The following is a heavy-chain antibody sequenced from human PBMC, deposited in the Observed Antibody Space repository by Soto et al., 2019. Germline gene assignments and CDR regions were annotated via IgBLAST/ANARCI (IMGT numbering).Heavy chain of an antibody. Sequence: GASVKVSCKASGGTFSSYAISWVRQAPGQGLEWMGGIIPIFGTANYAQKFQGRVTITADESTSTAYMELSSLRSEDTAVYYCARASHXYDSSAVLRGNYYPMDVWGQGTTVTVSS. CDR2: IIPIFGTA. CDR3: ARASHXYDSSAVLRGNYYPMDV. J-gene: IGHJ6*02. D-gene: IGHD3-22*01. CDR1: GGTFSSYA. V-gene: IGHV1-69*13.